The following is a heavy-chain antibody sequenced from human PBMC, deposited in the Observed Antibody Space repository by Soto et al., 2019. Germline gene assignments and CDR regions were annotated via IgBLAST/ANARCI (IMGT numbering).Heavy chain of an antibody. Sequence: LRLSCAASGFTFSNAWMSWVRQAPGKGLEWVGRIKIKTDGGTTDYAAPVKGRFTISRDDSKNTLYLQMNSLKTEDTAVYYCTTPNMTQANWGQGTLVTVSS. CDR1: GFTFSNAW. J-gene: IGHJ4*02. V-gene: IGHV3-15*01. CDR2: IKIKTDGGTT. CDR3: TTPNMTQAN.